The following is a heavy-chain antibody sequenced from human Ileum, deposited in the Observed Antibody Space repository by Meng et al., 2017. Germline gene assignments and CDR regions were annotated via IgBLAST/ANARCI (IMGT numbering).Heavy chain of an antibody. Sequence: VRRRGAAPRLVRPSGTLPLSCPVCGTWWSWGRQPPGKGLEWIGEIFQSGRTNYNPSLKSRVTISIDKSKSQISLQLSAVTAADTAVYSCATSNDRDVYYLGYWGQGTLVTVSS. D-gene: IGHD3-22*01. J-gene: IGHJ4*02. CDR1: GTW. V-gene: IGHV4-4*02. CDR2: IFQSGRT. CDR3: ATSNDRDVYYLGY.